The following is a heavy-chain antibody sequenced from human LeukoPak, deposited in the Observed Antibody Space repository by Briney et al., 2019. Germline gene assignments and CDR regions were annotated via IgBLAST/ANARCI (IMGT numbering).Heavy chain of an antibody. CDR3: ARLTKGRYFGYIFDY. Sequence: SETLSLTCTVSGGPVSNTDFYWGWIRQPPGKGLQWIGNIYYSGSTYYNPSLNSRVTMSVDTSKNQFSLKMTSVTAADTAVYYCARLTKGRYFGYIFDYWGQGTLFTVSS. D-gene: IGHD5-24*01. CDR2: IYYSGST. CDR1: GGPVSNTDFY. J-gene: IGHJ4*02. V-gene: IGHV4-39*01.